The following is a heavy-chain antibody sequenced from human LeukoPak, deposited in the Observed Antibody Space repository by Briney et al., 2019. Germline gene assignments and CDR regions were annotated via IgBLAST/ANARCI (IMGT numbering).Heavy chain of an antibody. V-gene: IGHV1-2*02. CDR2: INPNSGGT. Sequence: ASVKVSCKASGYTFTGYYMHWVRQAPGQGLEWMGWINPNSGGTNYAQKFQGRVTMTRDTSISTAYMELSRLRSDDTAVYYCARRKGDYGGNQIDYWGQGTLVTVSS. J-gene: IGHJ4*02. CDR3: ARRKGDYGGNQIDY. D-gene: IGHD4-23*01. CDR1: GYTFTGYY.